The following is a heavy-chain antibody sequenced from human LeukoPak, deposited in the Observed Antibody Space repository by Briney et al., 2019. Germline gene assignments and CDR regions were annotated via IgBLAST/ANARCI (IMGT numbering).Heavy chain of an antibody. Sequence: PGGSLRLSCVASGFTFSDYEMHWIRQAPGKGLEWVSYITKTSANIYYAPSVRGRFTISRDTADHSLYLQMNSLRAEDSAFYYFARGRILRGESFFDFWGQGTLVTVSS. CDR1: GFTFSDYE. CDR2: ITKTSANI. CDR3: ARGRILRGESFFDF. V-gene: IGHV3-48*03. D-gene: IGHD2-15*01. J-gene: IGHJ4*02.